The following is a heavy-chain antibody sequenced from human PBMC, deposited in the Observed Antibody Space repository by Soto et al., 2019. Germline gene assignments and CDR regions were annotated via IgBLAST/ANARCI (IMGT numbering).Heavy chain of an antibody. Sequence: SETLSLTCAVYGGSFSGYYWSWIRQPPGKGLEWIGEINHSGSTNYNPSLKSRVTISVDTSKNQFSLKLSSVTAADTAVYYCARGSRTIRWNYGSGRVGMDVWGQGTTVT. CDR3: ARGSRTIRWNYGSGRVGMDV. D-gene: IGHD3-10*01. V-gene: IGHV4-34*01. CDR1: GGSFSGYY. J-gene: IGHJ6*02. CDR2: INHSGST.